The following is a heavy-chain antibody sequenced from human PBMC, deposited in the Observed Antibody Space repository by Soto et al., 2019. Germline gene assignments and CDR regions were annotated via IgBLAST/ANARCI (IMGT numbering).Heavy chain of an antibody. CDR1: GFTFSSYS. CDR2: ISSSGGST. CDR3: AKETDTAMAFYYYYGMDV. V-gene: IGHV3-23*04. J-gene: IGHJ6*02. D-gene: IGHD5-18*01. Sequence: EVQLVESGGGLVKPGGSLRLSCAASGFTFSSYSMNWVRQAPGKGLEWVSSISSSGGSTYYADSVKGRFTISRDNSKNTLYLQMNSLRAEDTAVYYCAKETDTAMAFYYYYGMDVWGQGSTVTVSS.